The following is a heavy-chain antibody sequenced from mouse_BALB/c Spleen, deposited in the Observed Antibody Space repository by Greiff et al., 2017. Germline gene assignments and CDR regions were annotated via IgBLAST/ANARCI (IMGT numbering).Heavy chain of an antibody. D-gene: IGHD3-1*01. CDR3: ARGGYGGFAY. J-gene: IGHJ3*01. V-gene: IGHV5-6-5*01. CDR1: GFTFSSYA. Sequence: EVKLVESGGGLVKPGGSLKLSCAASGFTFSSYAMSWVRQTPEKRLEWVASISSGGSTYYPDSVKGRFTISRDNARNILYLQMSSLRSEDTAMYYCARGGYGGFAYWGQGTLVTVSA. CDR2: ISSGGST.